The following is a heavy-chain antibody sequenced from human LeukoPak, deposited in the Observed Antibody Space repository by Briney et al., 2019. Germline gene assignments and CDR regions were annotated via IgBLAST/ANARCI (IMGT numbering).Heavy chain of an antibody. V-gene: IGHV4-59*01. CDR1: GGSISSYY. CDR2: IYYSGST. CDR3: ASYCSSTRCGAFDI. Sequence: SETLSLTCTVSGGSISSYYWSWIRQPPGKGLEWIGYIYYSGSTNYNPSLKSRVTISVDTSKNQFSLKLSSVTAADTAVYYCASYCSSTRCGAFDIWGQGTMVTVSS. J-gene: IGHJ3*02. D-gene: IGHD2-2*01.